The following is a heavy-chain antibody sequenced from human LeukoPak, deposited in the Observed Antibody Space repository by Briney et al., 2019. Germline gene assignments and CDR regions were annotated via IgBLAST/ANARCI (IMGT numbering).Heavy chain of an antibody. Sequence: ASVKVSCKASGYTFTGYYMHWVRQAPGQGLEWMGWINPNSGGTNYAQKFQGRVTMTRDTSISTAYMELSRLRSDDTAVYYCVRVCCLSGGYDSNWFDPWGQGTLVTVSS. CDR1: GYTFTGYY. CDR3: VRVCCLSGGYDSNWFDP. J-gene: IGHJ5*02. CDR2: INPNSGGT. D-gene: IGHD5-12*01. V-gene: IGHV1-2*02.